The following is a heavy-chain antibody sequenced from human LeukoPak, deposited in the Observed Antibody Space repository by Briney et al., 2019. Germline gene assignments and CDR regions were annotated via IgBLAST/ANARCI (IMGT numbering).Heavy chain of an antibody. J-gene: IGHJ4*02. V-gene: IGHV3-33*01. CDR1: GFTFSTYG. D-gene: IGHD1-14*01. CDR3: ARDLYNRALDY. CDR2: MWYDGSNK. Sequence: GASLRLSCAASGFTFSTYGMHWVRQAPGKGLEWVAVMWYDGSNKDNAGSVKGRFTISRDNSKNTVYLQMNSLRAEDTAVYYCARDLYNRALDYWGQGTLVTVSS.